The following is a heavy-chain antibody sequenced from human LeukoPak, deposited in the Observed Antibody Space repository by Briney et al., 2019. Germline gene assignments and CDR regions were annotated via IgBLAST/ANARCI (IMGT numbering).Heavy chain of an antibody. J-gene: IGHJ2*01. D-gene: IGHD4-17*01. Sequence: GGSLRLSCAASGFTFSSYAMSWVRQAPGKGLEWVSAISGSGGSTYYADSVKGRFTISRDNSKNTLYLQMNSLRAEDTAVYYCAKNYGDYFSYWYSDLWGRGTLVTVSS. CDR3: AKNYGDYFSYWYSDL. V-gene: IGHV3-23*01. CDR1: GFTFSSYA. CDR2: ISGSGGST.